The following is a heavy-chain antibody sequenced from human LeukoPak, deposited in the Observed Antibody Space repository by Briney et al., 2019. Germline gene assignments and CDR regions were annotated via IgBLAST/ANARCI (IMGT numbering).Heavy chain of an antibody. D-gene: IGHD1-26*01. V-gene: IGHV1-2*02. CDR1: GYSLTGYY. J-gene: IGHJ4*02. CDR2: INPSSGGT. CDR3: VVGTTPFYYFDS. Sequence: ASVKVSCKASGYSLTGYYIHWVRQAPGQGPEWMGWINPSSGGTDYAQKFQGRVTMTRDTSISTAYMELSSLRSDDTAVYYCVVGTTPFYYFDSWGQGTLVTVSS.